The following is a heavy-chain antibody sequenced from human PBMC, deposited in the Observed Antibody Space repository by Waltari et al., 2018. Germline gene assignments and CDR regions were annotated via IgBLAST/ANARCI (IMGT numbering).Heavy chain of an antibody. CDR2: IYYSGST. D-gene: IGHD3-9*01. J-gene: IGHJ3*02. V-gene: IGHV4-39*01. Sequence: QLQLQESGPGLVKPSETLSLTCAVSGGSISSSSYYWGWIRQPPGKGLEWIGSIYYSGSTYYNPSLKSRVTISVDTSKNQFSLKLSSVTAADTAVYYCARHREIRYFDWLPDAFDIWGQGTMVTVSS. CDR1: GGSISSSSYY. CDR3: ARHREIRYFDWLPDAFDI.